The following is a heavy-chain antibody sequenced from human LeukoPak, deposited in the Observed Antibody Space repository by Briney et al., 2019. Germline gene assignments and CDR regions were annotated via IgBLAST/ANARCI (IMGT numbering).Heavy chain of an antibody. CDR1: GGSISSSSYY. CDR3: ARDIVVVPAAKLRNAFDI. Sequence: SETLSLTCTVSGGSISSSSYYWGWIRQPPGKGLEWIGSIYYSGSTYYNPSLKRRVTISVDTSKNQFSLKLSSVTAADTAVYYCARDIVVVPAAKLRNAFDIWGQGTMVTVSS. D-gene: IGHD2-2*01. CDR2: IYYSGST. V-gene: IGHV4-39*02. J-gene: IGHJ3*02.